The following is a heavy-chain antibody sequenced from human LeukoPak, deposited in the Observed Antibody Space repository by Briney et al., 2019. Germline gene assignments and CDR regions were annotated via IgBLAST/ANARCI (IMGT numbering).Heavy chain of an antibody. CDR1: GFTFSYHW. D-gene: IGHD3-3*01. CDR2: IKNDGAVK. Sequence: PGGSLTLSCAASGFTFSYHWMTWVRQAPGKGLEWVANIKNDGAVKNYVDSVKGRFTISRDNAKNSLYLQMNSLRAEDTAVYYCAKVTRIRIYYDFWSGYAYYFDYWGQGTLVTVSS. J-gene: IGHJ4*02. V-gene: IGHV3-7*01. CDR3: AKVTRIRIYYDFWSGYAYYFDY.